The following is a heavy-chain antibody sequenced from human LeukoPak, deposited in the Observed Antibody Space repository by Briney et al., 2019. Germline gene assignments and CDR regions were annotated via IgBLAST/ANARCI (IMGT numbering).Heavy chain of an antibody. Sequence: GKSLRLSCVASGFTFSNSWMNWVRQAPEKGLEWVANIKEDGSEKYYLESVKGRFTISRGNAKNSLYLQMNSLRDEDTALYYCARGRRGTQYQVFDSWGQGTLVTVSS. CDR3: ARGRRGTQYQVFDS. V-gene: IGHV3-7*04. CDR1: GFTFSNSW. J-gene: IGHJ5*01. CDR2: IKEDGSEK.